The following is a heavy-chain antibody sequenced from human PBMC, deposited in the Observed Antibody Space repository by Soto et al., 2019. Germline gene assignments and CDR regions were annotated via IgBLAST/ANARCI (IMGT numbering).Heavy chain of an antibody. CDR1: GFTFSSDS. Sequence: EVQLVESGGGLVKPGGSLRLSCAASGFTFSSDSMNWVRQAPGKGLEWVSSISSSSSYIYYADSVKGRFTISRDNAKNSLYLQMNSLRAEDTAVYYCASTMGKEYSGYDGPFDYWGQGTLVTVSS. D-gene: IGHD5-12*01. CDR3: ASTMGKEYSGYDGPFDY. J-gene: IGHJ4*02. V-gene: IGHV3-21*01. CDR2: ISSSSSYI.